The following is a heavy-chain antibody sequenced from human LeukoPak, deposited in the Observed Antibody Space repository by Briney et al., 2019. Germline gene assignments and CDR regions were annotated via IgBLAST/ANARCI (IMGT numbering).Heavy chain of an antibody. CDR2: IKYDGSRT. Sequence: AGGSLRLSCAVSGMTFERHGMHWVRQPPGKGLEWLAFIKYDGSRTDYEDSVKGRFTVSRDNSKNTLYLEMSSLRAEDTAVYYCVKDTIFTVDSFDYWGQGTLVTVSS. V-gene: IGHV3-30*02. J-gene: IGHJ4*02. CDR1: GMTFERHG. D-gene: IGHD3-3*01. CDR3: VKDTIFTVDSFDY.